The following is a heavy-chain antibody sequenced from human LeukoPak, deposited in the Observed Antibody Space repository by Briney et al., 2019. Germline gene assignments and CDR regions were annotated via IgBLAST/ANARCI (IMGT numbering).Heavy chain of an antibody. CDR2: INHSGST. Sequence: SETLSLTCAVYGGSFSGYCWSWIRQPPGKGLEWIGEINHSGSTNYNPSLKSRVTISVDTSKNQFSLKLSSVTAADTAVYYCARGLRKSSSWFSYWGQGTLVTVSS. CDR3: ARGLRKSSSWFSY. J-gene: IGHJ4*02. D-gene: IGHD6-13*01. CDR1: GGSFSGYC. V-gene: IGHV4-34*01.